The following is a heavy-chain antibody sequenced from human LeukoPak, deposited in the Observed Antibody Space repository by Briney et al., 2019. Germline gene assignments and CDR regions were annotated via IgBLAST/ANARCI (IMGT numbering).Heavy chain of an antibody. CDR3: ARTSVNSLWDDAFDI. Sequence: GGSLRLSCEASEFIFSKYWMSWVRQAPEKGLEWVARINQDGTEKYSVDSVKGRFTISRDNAKNSLYLQINNVRAEDTAVYYCARTSVNSLWDDAFDIWGQGTMVTVSS. J-gene: IGHJ3*02. V-gene: IGHV3-7*05. CDR2: INQDGTEK. D-gene: IGHD4-17*01. CDR1: EFIFSKYW.